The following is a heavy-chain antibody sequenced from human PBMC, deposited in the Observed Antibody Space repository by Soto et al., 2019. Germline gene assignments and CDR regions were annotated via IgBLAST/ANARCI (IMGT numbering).Heavy chain of an antibody. Sequence: TGGSLRLSCAASGFTFDNYAMHWVRQAPGKGLEWVAGVSWNSDSMTYADSVKGRFTISRDNAKSSVYLQMNSLRAEDTAFYYCAKLDRSYSIGRFDLCGQGALVTVS. CDR3: AKLDRSYSIGRFDL. CDR1: GFTFDNYA. CDR2: VSWNSDSM. V-gene: IGHV3-9*01. D-gene: IGHD6-19*01. J-gene: IGHJ5*02.